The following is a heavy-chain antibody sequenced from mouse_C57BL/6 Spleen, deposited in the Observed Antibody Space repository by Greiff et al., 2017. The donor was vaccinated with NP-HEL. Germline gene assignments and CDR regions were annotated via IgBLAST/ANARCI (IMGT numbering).Heavy chain of an antibody. J-gene: IGHJ4*01. CDR2: IRSKSNNYAT. V-gene: IGHV10-1*01. CDR3: VRNWDGYYYAMDY. D-gene: IGHD4-1*01. Sequence: EVQRVESGGGLVQPKGSLKLSCAASGFSFNTYAMNWVRQAPGKGLEWVARIRSKSNNYATYYADSVKDRFTISRDDSESMLYLQMNNLKTEDTAMYYCVRNWDGYYYAMDYWGQGTSVTVSS. CDR1: GFSFNTYA.